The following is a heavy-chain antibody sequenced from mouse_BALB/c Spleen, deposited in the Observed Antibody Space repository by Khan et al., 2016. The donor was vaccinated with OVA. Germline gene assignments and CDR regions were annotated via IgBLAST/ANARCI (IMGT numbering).Heavy chain of an antibody. CDR1: GFSLTFYG. CDR3: ARFYDYEGYFDV. J-gene: IGHJ1*01. D-gene: IGHD2-4*01. Sequence: VELVESGPGLVQPSQSLSITCTVSGFSLTFYGVHWIRQPPGKGLEWLGVIWSGGSTDYNSPFISRLSISKDNSKSQVFFKMNSLQADDTAIYYCARFYDYEGYFDVWGAGTTVTVSS. V-gene: IGHV2-4*02. CDR2: IWSGGST.